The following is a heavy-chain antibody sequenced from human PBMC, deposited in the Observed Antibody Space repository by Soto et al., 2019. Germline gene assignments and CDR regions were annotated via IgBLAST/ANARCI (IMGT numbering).Heavy chain of an antibody. CDR1: GGSISSSNW. CDR2: IYHSGST. CDR3: ARAIVVITTYGFDY. J-gene: IGHJ4*02. Sequence: SETLSLTCAVSGGSISSSNWWSWVRQPPGKRLEWIGEIYHSGSTNYNPSLKSRVTISVDKSKNQFSLKLSSVTAADTAVYYCARAIVVITTYGFDYWGEVTLVTVSS. V-gene: IGHV4-4*02. D-gene: IGHD3-22*01.